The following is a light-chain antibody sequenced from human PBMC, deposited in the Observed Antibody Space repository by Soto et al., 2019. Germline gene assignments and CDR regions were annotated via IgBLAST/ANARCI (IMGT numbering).Light chain of an antibody. CDR2: WAS. CDR3: QQHYNSWT. Sequence: DIVMTQSTDSLAVSLGERATINCKSSQSVLHSSNNKNYLVWYQQRPRQPPRLLISWASTRESGVPDRFSGSGSGTDFTLTIASLQAEDVAVYYCQQHYNSWTFAQGTKAAIK. V-gene: IGKV4-1*01. CDR1: QSVLHSSNNKNY. J-gene: IGKJ1*01.